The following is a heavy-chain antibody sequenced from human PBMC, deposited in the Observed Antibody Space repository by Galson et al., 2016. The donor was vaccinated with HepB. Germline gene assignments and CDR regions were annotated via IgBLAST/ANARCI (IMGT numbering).Heavy chain of an antibody. D-gene: IGHD1-14*01. CDR1: ADTLDNYG. Sequence: SVKVSCKASADTLDNYGLSWVRHAPGQGLEWMGRVILLLHVGYYAQKFQGRVTITADKSTNTAYMELTSLTSEDTAIYYCAIPEPESDYGMDVWGQGTTVTVSS. V-gene: IGHV1-69*04. CDR2: VILLLHVG. J-gene: IGHJ6*02. CDR3: AIPEPESDYGMDV.